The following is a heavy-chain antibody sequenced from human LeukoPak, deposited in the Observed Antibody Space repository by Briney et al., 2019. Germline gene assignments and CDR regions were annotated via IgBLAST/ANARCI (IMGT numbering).Heavy chain of an antibody. D-gene: IGHD3-10*01. J-gene: IGHJ4*02. Sequence: GGSLRLSCAASGFTFSSYAMHWVRQAPGKGLEWVAVISYDGSNKYYADSVKGRFTISRDNSKNTLYLQMNSLRGEDTAVYYCAKGGISTMVRGVHFDYWGQGTLVTVSS. V-gene: IGHV3-30*04. CDR3: AKGGISTMVRGVHFDY. CDR2: ISYDGSNK. CDR1: GFTFSSYA.